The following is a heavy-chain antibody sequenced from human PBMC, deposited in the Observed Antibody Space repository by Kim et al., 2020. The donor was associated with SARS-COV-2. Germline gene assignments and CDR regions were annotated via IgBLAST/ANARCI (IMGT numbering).Heavy chain of an antibody. CDR3: AKEGGRWFGELVGMDV. CDR2: ISCSGSNK. Sequence: GGSLRLSCAASGFTFSSYGMHWVRQAPGKGLEWVSVISCSGSNKYYADSVKGRFTISRDNSKNTLYLQMNSLRAEDTAVYYCAKEGGRWFGELVGMDVWG. CDR1: GFTFSSYG. D-gene: IGHD3-10*01. V-gene: IGHV3-30*18. J-gene: IGHJ6*03.